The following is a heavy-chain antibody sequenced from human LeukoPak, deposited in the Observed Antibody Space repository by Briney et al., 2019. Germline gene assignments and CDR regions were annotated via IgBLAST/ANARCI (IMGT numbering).Heavy chain of an antibody. Sequence: SETLSLTCTVSGGSISSSSYYWGWIRQPPGKGLEWIGSIYYSGSTYYNPSLKSRVTISVDTSKNQFSLKLSSVTAADTAVYYCARLGGTGSGGFDYWGQGTLATVSS. D-gene: IGHD3-16*01. V-gene: IGHV4-39*01. J-gene: IGHJ4*02. CDR3: ARLGGTGSGGFDY. CDR2: IYYSGST. CDR1: GGSISSSSYY.